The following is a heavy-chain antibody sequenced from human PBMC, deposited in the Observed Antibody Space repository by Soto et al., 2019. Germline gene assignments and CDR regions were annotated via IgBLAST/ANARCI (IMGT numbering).Heavy chain of an antibody. V-gene: IGHV3-53*01. J-gene: IGHJ6*02. CDR2: IYSGGST. CDR1: GFTVSSNY. CDR3: ARSGLGYCGGDCYRPYSYGMDV. Sequence: EVQLVESGGGLIQPGGSLRLSCAASGFTVSSNYMSWVRQAPGKGLEWVSVIYSGGSTYYADSVKGRFTISRDNSKNTLYLQMNSLRAEDTAVYYCARSGLGYCGGDCYRPYSYGMDVWGQGTTVTVSS. D-gene: IGHD2-21*02.